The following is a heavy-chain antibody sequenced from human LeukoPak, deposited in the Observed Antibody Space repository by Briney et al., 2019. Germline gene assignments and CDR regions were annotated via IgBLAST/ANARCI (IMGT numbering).Heavy chain of an antibody. CDR2: ISDTTSTI. Sequence: GGSLRLSCAASGFTFSYYNMNWVRQAPGKGLEWVSYISDTTSTIYYADSVKGRFTISRDNAKNSLQLQMNSLRAEDTAVYFCARSTVTSSYYYMDVWGKGTTVIVSS. CDR3: ARSTVTSSYYYMDV. J-gene: IGHJ6*03. D-gene: IGHD4-11*01. CDR1: GFTFSYYN. V-gene: IGHV3-48*01.